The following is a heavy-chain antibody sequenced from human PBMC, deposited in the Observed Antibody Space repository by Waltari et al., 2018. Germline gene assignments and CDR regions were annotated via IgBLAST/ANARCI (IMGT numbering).Heavy chain of an antibody. D-gene: IGHD1-26*01. J-gene: IGHJ2*01. CDR3: ARVAVTGSYYWYFDL. V-gene: IGHV3-48*03. CDR1: GFTFSSSE. CDR2: IGPSGSDI. Sequence: EVQLVESGGGLVQPGGSLGLSCTGSGFTFSSSELHWVRQAPGKRLEWISYIGPSGSDIYYADSVKGRFTISRDNAKNSLYLEMDSLRAEDTAVYFCARVAVTGSYYWYFDLWGRGTTLTVSS.